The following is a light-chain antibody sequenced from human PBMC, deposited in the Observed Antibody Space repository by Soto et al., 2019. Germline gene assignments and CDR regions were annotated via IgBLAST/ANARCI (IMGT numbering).Light chain of an antibody. CDR3: CPYAGRTYYV. CDR2: EGS. CDR1: SNDVGSYNL. V-gene: IGLV2-23*01. Sequence: QSVLAQPASVSGSPGQSITISCTGTSNDVGSYNLVSWYQHHPGKAPKLMIFEGSKRPSGVSNRFSGSKSGNTASLTISGLQAEAEVDFSCCPYAGRTYYVFGTGTKVTVL. J-gene: IGLJ1*01.